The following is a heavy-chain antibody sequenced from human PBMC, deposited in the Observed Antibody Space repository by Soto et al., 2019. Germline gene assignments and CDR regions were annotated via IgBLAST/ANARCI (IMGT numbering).Heavy chain of an antibody. Sequence: QAQLVQSGGEVKKPGASVKVSCRASGYTFTSYGYAWVRQAPGQGLEGMGGISAYNGDTNNAQKFQDRVTLTTDTSTTTAHMELRNLGSDDTAVYYCARSGAYCTSITCLFDSFWGLGTLVTVSS. CDR2: ISAYNGDT. D-gene: IGHD2-8*01. CDR3: ARSGAYCTSITCLFDSF. CDR1: GYTFTSYG. J-gene: IGHJ4*02. V-gene: IGHV1-18*01.